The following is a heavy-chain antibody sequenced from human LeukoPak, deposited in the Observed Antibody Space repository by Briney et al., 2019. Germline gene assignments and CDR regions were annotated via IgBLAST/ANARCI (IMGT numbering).Heavy chain of an antibody. CDR3: ASLGLAAAGTVARFDP. J-gene: IGHJ5*02. CDR2: INHSGST. Sequence: PSETLSLTCAVYGGSFSGYYWSWIRQPPGKGLEWIGEINHSGSTNYNPSLKSRVTISVDTSKNQFSLKLSSVTAADTAVYYCASLGLAAAGTVARFDPWGQGTLVTVSS. CDR1: GGSFSGYY. V-gene: IGHV4-34*01. D-gene: IGHD6-13*01.